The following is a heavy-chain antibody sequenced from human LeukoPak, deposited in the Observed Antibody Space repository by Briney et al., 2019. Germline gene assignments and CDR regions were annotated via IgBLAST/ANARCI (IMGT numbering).Heavy chain of an antibody. CDR1: GFTFSSYG. V-gene: IGHV3-33*06. D-gene: IGHD3-9*01. CDR2: IWYDGNNK. J-gene: IGHJ4*02. Sequence: PGRSLRLSCAASGFTFSSYGMHWVRQAPDKGLEWVAVIWYDGNNKYYADSVKGRFTISRDNSKNTLYLQMNSLRAEDTAVYYCAKTHHYYDILTGYFDYWGQGTLVTVSS. CDR3: AKTHHYYDILTGYFDY.